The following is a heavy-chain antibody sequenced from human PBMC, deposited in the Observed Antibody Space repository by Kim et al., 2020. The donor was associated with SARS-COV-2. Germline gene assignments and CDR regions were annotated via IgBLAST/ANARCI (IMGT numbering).Heavy chain of an antibody. V-gene: IGHV4-39*01. Sequence: SETLSLTCTVSGDSISSGDSYWAWVRQPPGKGLEWIGSIYYSGNTYYNPSLKSRVTISVDTSKRQFSLKLSSVTAADTAVYYCARMKGWYSSSWYDLWFDPWGQGTLVTVSS. CDR1: GDSISSGDSY. CDR3: ARMKGWYSSSWYDLWFDP. CDR2: IYYSGNT. D-gene: IGHD6-13*01. J-gene: IGHJ5*02.